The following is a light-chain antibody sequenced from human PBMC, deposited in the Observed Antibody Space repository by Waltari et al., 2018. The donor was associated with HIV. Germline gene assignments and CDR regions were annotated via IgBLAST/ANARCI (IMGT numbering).Light chain of an antibody. Sequence: QSVLTQPPSASGTPGQRVTISCSGSSSNIGKNYVYWYQQLPGAPPKLLIYRNNKRPSGVPDRCSGSKSGTSASLAISGLRSEDEADYYCAAWDDSLSVVFGGGTKLTVL. CDR3: AAWDDSLSVV. CDR1: SSNIGKNY. V-gene: IGLV1-47*01. J-gene: IGLJ2*01. CDR2: RNN.